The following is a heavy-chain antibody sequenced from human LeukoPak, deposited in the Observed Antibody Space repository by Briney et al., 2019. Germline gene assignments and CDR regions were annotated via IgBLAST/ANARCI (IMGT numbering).Heavy chain of an antibody. Sequence: ASVKVSCKTSGYTFTSYDINWVRQATGQGLEWMGWMNPNSGYTGYAQKFQGRVTMTRNPSISTAYMELSSLRSEDTAVYYCARNPSREGLDYWGQGTLVTVSS. D-gene: IGHD1-26*01. CDR1: GYTFTSYD. CDR2: MNPNSGYT. J-gene: IGHJ4*02. V-gene: IGHV1-8*01. CDR3: ARNPSREGLDY.